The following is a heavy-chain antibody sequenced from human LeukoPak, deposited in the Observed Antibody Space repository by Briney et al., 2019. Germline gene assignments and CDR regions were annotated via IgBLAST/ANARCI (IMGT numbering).Heavy chain of an antibody. CDR2: ISGSGGST. J-gene: IGHJ4*02. CDR3: ANYYDSSGSSYFDY. CDR1: GFTFGSYA. D-gene: IGHD3-22*01. Sequence: GGPLRLSCPPSGFTFGSYAMSWVRRAPGRGLEGVSAISGSGGSTYYADSVKGRFTISRDNSKNTLYLQMNSLRAEDTAVYYCANYYDSSGSSYFDYWGQGTLVTVSS. V-gene: IGHV3-23*01.